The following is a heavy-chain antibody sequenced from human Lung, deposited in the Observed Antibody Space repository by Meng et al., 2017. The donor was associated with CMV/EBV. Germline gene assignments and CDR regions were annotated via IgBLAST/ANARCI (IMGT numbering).Heavy chain of an antibody. CDR1: GFTFSNYA. CDR2: ISYDGKTYDRSNK. Sequence: GESXKISXAASGFTFSNYAMHWVRQAPGKGLEWVAIISYDGKTYDRSNKYYADSVKGRFTISRDNSKNTLYLQMSNLRTDDTAVYYCARDRILDFWSGYPRGYYGIDVWGQGXTVTVSS. CDR3: ARDRILDFWSGYPRGYYGIDV. J-gene: IGHJ6*02. D-gene: IGHD3-3*01. V-gene: IGHV3-30-3*01.